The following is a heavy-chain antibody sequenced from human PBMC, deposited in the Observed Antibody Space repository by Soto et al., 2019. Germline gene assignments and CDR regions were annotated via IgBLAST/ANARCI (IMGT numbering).Heavy chain of an antibody. CDR2: ISGSGGTT. V-gene: IGHV3-23*01. Sequence: PGGSLRLSCAASGFTFSSYAMSWVRQAPGKGLDWVSTISGSGGTTYYADSVKGRFTISRDNSKNTLYLQVSSLSAEDTAVYYCANTYSDYREDYWGQGTLVTSP. D-gene: IGHD4-17*01. J-gene: IGHJ4*02. CDR1: GFTFSSYA. CDR3: ANTYSDYREDY.